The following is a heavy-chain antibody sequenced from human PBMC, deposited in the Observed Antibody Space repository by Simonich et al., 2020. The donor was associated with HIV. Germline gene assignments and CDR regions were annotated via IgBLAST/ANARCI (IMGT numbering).Heavy chain of an antibody. CDR3: ARRHPTTVTTPYFDY. D-gene: IGHD4-17*01. Sequence: QVQLQQWGAGLLKPSETLSLTCAVYGGSFSGYYWSWIRQPPWKGLEWIGEINHSGSTNYNPALKRRVTISVDTSKNQFSLKLSSVTAADTAVYYCARRHPTTVTTPYFDYWGQGTLVTVSS. CDR2: INHSGST. J-gene: IGHJ4*02. V-gene: IGHV4-34*01. CDR1: GGSFSGYY.